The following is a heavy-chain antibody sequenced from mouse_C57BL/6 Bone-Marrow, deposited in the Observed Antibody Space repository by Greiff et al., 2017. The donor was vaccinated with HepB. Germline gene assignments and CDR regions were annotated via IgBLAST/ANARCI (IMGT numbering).Heavy chain of an antibody. Sequence: DVKLVESGGGLVQPGGSLKLSCAASGFTFSDYYMYWVRQTPEKRLEWVAYISNGGGSTYYPDTVKGRFTISRDNAKNTLYLQMSRLKSEDTAMYYCARRAMDYWGQGTSVTVSS. CDR3: ARRAMDY. CDR2: ISNGGGST. J-gene: IGHJ4*01. CDR1: GFTFSDYY. V-gene: IGHV5-12*01.